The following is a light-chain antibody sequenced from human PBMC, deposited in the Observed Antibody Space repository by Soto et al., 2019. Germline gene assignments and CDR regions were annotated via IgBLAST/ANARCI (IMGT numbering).Light chain of an antibody. V-gene: IGKV3-11*01. Sequence: IMLTQSPATLSLSPGARATLSCRASQSISTFLAWYQLTPGQAPRLLIYEASNRATGVPARFSGSGSETDFTLTISSLEPEDFAVYYCQQRSDWPLTFGGGPRLRSN. J-gene: IGKJ4*01. CDR1: QSISTF. CDR2: EAS. CDR3: QQRSDWPLT.